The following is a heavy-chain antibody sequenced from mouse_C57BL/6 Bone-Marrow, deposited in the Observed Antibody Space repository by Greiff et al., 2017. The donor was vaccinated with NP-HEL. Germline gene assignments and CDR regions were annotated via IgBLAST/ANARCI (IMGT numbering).Heavy chain of an antibody. CDR1: GYSITSGYY. V-gene: IGHV3-6*01. D-gene: IGHD1-3*01. Sequence: EVQLQQSGPGLVKPSQSLSLTCSVTGYSITSGYYWNWIRQFPGNKLEWMGYISYDGSNNYNPSLKNRISITSDTSKNQFFLKLNSVTTEDTATYYCAREKIIPKSYYFDYWGQGTTLTVSS. CDR3: AREKIIPKSYYFDY. J-gene: IGHJ2*01. CDR2: ISYDGSN.